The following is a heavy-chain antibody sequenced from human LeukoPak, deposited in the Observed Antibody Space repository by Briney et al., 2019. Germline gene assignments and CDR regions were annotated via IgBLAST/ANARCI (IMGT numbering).Heavy chain of an antibody. D-gene: IGHD3-10*01. Sequence: GGSLRLSCAASGFTFSTFWMSWVRQAPGKGLEWVANIKEDGSEKCYVDSAKGRFTISRDNAKSSLYLQMNSLRAEDTAMYYCARQYYYPSGTYIFDYWGQGTLVTVSS. J-gene: IGHJ4*02. CDR3: ARQYYYPSGTYIFDY. CDR2: IKEDGSEK. V-gene: IGHV3-7*01. CDR1: GFTFSTFW.